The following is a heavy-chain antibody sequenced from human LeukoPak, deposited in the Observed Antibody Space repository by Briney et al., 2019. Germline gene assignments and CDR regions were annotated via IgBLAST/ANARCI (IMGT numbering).Heavy chain of an antibody. CDR2: IYSGGST. V-gene: IGHV3-66*01. D-gene: IGHD3-3*01. Sequence: GGSLRLSCAASGFTVSSNYMSRVPQAPGKGLEWVSVIYSGGSTYYADSVKGRFTISRDNSKNTLYLQMNSLRAEHTAVYYCARDEWPTNWFDPWGQGTLVTVSS. J-gene: IGHJ5*02. CDR1: GFTVSSNY. CDR3: ARDEWPTNWFDP.